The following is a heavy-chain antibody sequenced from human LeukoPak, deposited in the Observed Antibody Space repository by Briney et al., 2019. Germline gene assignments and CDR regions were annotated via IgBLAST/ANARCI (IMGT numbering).Heavy chain of an antibody. D-gene: IGHD3-10*01. CDR3: ARFTTMVRGVVPNAYNLFDP. CDR1: GGSISSYY. J-gene: IGHJ5*02. V-gene: IGHV4-59*08. Sequence: SETLSLTCTVSGGSISSYYWSWIRQPPGKVLEWIGYIYYSGSTNYNPSLKSRVTISVDTSKNQFSLKLSSVTAADTAVYYCARFTTMVRGVVPNAYNLFDPWGQGTLVTVSS. CDR2: IYYSGST.